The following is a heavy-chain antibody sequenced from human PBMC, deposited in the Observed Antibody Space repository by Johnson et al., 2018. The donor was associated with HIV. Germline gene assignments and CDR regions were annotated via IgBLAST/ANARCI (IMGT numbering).Heavy chain of an antibody. Sequence: QVQLVESGGGVVQPGRSLRLSCAASGFTFSSYAMHWVRQAPGKGLEWVAVISYDGSNKYYADSVKGRFTISRDNSKNTLYLQMNSLSTEDTPVSYCARDQSSRQAFDIWGQGTMVTVSS. CDR2: ISYDGSNK. D-gene: IGHD6-6*01. CDR1: GFTFSSYA. V-gene: IGHV3-30*04. CDR3: ARDQSSRQAFDI. J-gene: IGHJ3*02.